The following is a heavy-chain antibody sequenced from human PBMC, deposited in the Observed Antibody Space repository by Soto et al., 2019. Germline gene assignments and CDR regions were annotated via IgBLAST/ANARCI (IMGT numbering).Heavy chain of an antibody. CDR2: INAGNGNT. CDR1: GYTFTSYA. D-gene: IGHD1-26*01. CDR3: ARVWEQLESAFDI. J-gene: IGHJ3*02. Sequence: QVQLVQSGAEVKKPGASVKVSCKASGYTFTSYAMHWVRQAPGQRLEWMGWINAGNGNTKYSQKFQGRVTITRDTSASTAYMELSSLRSEDTAVYYCARVWEQLESAFDIWGQGTMVTVSS. V-gene: IGHV1-3*01.